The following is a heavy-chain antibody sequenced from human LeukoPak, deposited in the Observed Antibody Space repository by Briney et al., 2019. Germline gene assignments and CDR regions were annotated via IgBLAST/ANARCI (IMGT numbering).Heavy chain of an antibody. CDR2: IYYSGST. V-gene: IGHV4-31*03. D-gene: IGHD3-3*01. Sequence: SETLSLTCTVSGGSISSGGYYWSWIRQHPGKGPEWIGYIYYSGSTYYNPSLKSRVTISVDKSKNQFSLKLSSVTAADTAVYYCARDVEGTYDFWSGYRSYWYFDLWGRGTLVTVSS. J-gene: IGHJ2*01. CDR1: GGSISSGGYY. CDR3: ARDVEGTYDFWSGYRSYWYFDL.